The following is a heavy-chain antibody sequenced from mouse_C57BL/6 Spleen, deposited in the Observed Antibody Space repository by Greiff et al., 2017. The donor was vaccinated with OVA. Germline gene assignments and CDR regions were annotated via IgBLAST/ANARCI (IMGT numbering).Heavy chain of an antibody. CDR1: GYAFTNYL. CDR2: INPGSGGT. CDR3: ARRRGVFDY. V-gene: IGHV1-54*01. J-gene: IGHJ2*01. Sequence: QVQLQQSGAELVRPGTSVKVSCKASGYAFTNYLIEWVNQRPGQGLEWIGVINPGSGGTNYNEKFKGKATLTADKSSSTAYMQLSSLTSEDSAVYFCARRRGVFDYWGQGTTLTVSS.